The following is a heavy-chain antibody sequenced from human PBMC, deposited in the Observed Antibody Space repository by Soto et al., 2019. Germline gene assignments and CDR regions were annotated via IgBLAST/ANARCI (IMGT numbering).Heavy chain of an antibody. Sequence: ASVKVSCKASGYTFTGCYMHWVRQAPGQGLEWMGWINPNSGGTNYAQKFQGRVTMTRDTSISTAYMELSRLRSDDTAVYYCARSGYSSSWGLYYYYGMDVWGQGTTVTVSS. CDR3: ARSGYSSSWGLYYYYGMDV. CDR2: INPNSGGT. CDR1: GYTFTGCY. V-gene: IGHV1-2*02. J-gene: IGHJ6*02. D-gene: IGHD6-13*01.